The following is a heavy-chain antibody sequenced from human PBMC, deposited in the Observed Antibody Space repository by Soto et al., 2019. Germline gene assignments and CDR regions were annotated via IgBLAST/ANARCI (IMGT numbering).Heavy chain of an antibody. J-gene: IGHJ4*02. Sequence: SPTLSLTCAISGDRVSSNSAAWNWIRQSPSRGLEWLGRTYYRSKWYNDYAVSVKSRITIDPDTSKNQFSLQLNSVTPEDTAVYFCARLRDYYDSSGYFSEALDFWGQGTLVTVSS. CDR2: TYYRSKWYN. D-gene: IGHD3-22*01. CDR1: GDRVSSNSAA. V-gene: IGHV6-1*01. CDR3: ARLRDYYDSSGYFSEALDF.